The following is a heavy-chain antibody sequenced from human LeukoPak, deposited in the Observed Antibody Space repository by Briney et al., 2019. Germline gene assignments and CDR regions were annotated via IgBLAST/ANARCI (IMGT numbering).Heavy chain of an antibody. J-gene: IGHJ3*02. CDR1: GGSINSYY. D-gene: IGHD3-9*01. CDR3: ARHRQFDADAFDI. CDR2: ISYSGNT. Sequence: SETLSLTCTVSGGSINSYYWTWIRQPPGKRLEWIGFISYSGNTKYSPSLKSRVTMSGDMSKNQFTVKLISVTAADTAVYFCARHRQFDADAFDIWGQGTMVTVSS. V-gene: IGHV4-59*08.